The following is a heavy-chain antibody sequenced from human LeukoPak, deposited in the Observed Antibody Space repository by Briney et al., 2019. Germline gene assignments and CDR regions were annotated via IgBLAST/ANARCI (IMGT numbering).Heavy chain of an antibody. V-gene: IGHV3-23*01. CDR2: ISGSGGST. Sequence: GGSLRLSCAASGSTFSSYAMSWVRQAPGKGLEWVSAISGSGGSTYYADSVKGRFTISRDNSKNTLYLQMNSLRAVDTAVYYCAKDLLQDYDFWSGYYTGMDVWGKGTTVTVSS. CDR1: GSTFSSYA. CDR3: AKDLLQDYDFWSGYYTGMDV. J-gene: IGHJ6*03. D-gene: IGHD3-3*01.